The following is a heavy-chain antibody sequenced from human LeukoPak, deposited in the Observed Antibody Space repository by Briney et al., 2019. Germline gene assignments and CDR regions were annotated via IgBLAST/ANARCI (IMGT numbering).Heavy chain of an antibody. D-gene: IGHD5-18*01. CDR3: ARDIQLWLGGYYFDY. Sequence: ASVKVSCKASGYTFTSYYMHWVRQAPGQGLEWMGIINPSGGSTSYAQKFQGRVTMTRDTSTSTVYMELSSLRSEDTAVYYCARDIQLWLGGYYFDYWGQGTLATVSS. V-gene: IGHV1-46*01. CDR1: GYTFTSYY. J-gene: IGHJ4*02. CDR2: INPSGGST.